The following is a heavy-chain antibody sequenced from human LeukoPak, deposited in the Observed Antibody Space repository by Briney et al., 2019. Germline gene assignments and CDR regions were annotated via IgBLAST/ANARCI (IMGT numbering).Heavy chain of an antibody. CDR2: ISSSSSTI. CDR3: ARRVLRYFDWLFGAFDI. J-gene: IGHJ3*02. D-gene: IGHD3-9*01. CDR1: GFTFSSYS. Sequence: GGSLRLSCAASGFTFSSYSMNWVRQAPGKGLEWVSYISSSSSTIYYADSVKGRFTISRDNAKNSLYLQMNSLRAEDTAVYYCARRVLRYFDWLFGAFDIWGQGTMVTVSS. V-gene: IGHV3-48*04.